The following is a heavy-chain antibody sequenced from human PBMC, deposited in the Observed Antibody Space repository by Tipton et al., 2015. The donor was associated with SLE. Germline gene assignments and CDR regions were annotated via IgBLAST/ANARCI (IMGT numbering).Heavy chain of an antibody. CDR1: GGSINSGGYY. CDR3: ARAVAGNSEYFDY. D-gene: IGHD6-19*01. V-gene: IGHV4-31*03. CDR2: IYNSGGT. Sequence: TLSLTCTVSGGSINSGGYYWSWIRQHPGKGLEWIGYIYNSGGTYYNPSLKSRVTISIDTSRNQFSLNLNSVTAADTALYYCARAVAGNSEYFDYWGHGTLVTVSS. J-gene: IGHJ4*01.